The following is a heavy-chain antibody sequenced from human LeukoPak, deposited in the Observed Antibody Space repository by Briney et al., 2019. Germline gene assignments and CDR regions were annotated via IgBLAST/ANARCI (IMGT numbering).Heavy chain of an antibody. V-gene: IGHV4-61*02. CDR3: ARVTTGGYYNC. Sequence: SQTLSLTCTVSGGSTSSGSYYWSWIRQPAGKGLEWIGRIYTSGSTNCNPSLKSRVTISVDTSKNQFSLKLSSVTAADTAVYYCARVTTGGYYNCWGQGTLVTVSS. CDR2: IYTSGST. D-gene: IGHD3-22*01. CDR1: GGSTSSGSYY. J-gene: IGHJ4*02.